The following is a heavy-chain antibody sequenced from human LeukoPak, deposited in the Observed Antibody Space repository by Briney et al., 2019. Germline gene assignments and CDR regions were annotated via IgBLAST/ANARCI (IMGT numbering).Heavy chain of an antibody. Sequence: QPGGSLRLSCAASGFTFDDYAMHWVRQAPGKGLEWVSGISWNSGSIGYADSVKGRFTISRDNAKNSLYLQMNSLRAEDTAVYYCAKYRGFGDSYDSWGQGTLVTVSS. D-gene: IGHD3-10*01. CDR2: ISWNSGSI. J-gene: IGHJ4*02. CDR1: GFTFDDYA. CDR3: AKYRGFGDSYDS. V-gene: IGHV3-9*01.